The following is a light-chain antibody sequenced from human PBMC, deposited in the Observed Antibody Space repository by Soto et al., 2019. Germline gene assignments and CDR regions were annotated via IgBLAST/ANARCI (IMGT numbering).Light chain of an antibody. Sequence: QTVVTQEPSFSVSPGGTVTLTCGLNSGSVSTSNYPSWYQQTPGQAPRTLIYSTKTRSSGVPDRISGSILGNKAALTITGAQADDESDYYCVLYMGSGIWVFGGGTQLTVL. CDR1: SGSVSTSNY. J-gene: IGLJ3*02. CDR2: STK. CDR3: VLYMGSGIWV. V-gene: IGLV8-61*01.